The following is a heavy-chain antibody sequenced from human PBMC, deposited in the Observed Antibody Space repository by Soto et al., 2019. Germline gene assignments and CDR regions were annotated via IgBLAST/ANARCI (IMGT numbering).Heavy chain of an antibody. J-gene: IGHJ5*02. CDR1: GFTFSSYA. CDR2: ISGSGGST. Sequence: GGSLRLSCAASGFTFSSYAMSWVRQAPGKGLEWVSAISGSGGSTYYADSVKGRFTISRDNSKNTLYLQMNSLRAEDTAVYYCAKDNVLLWFGDPLTWFDPWGQGALVTVSS. D-gene: IGHD3-10*01. V-gene: IGHV3-23*01. CDR3: AKDNVLLWFGDPLTWFDP.